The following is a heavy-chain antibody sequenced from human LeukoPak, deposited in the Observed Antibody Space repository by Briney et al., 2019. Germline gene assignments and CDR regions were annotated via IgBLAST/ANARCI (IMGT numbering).Heavy chain of an antibody. CDR3: AKASMAWLHSPDN. J-gene: IGHJ4*02. D-gene: IGHD5-24*01. CDR1: GFTFSSYA. CDR2: ISGSGGST. Sequence: QAGGSLRLSCAASGFTFSSYAMSWVRQAPGKGLEWVSAISGSGGSTYYADSVKGRFTISRDNSKNTLYLQMDSLRAEDTAVYYCAKASMAWLHSPDNWGQGTLVTVSS. V-gene: IGHV3-23*01.